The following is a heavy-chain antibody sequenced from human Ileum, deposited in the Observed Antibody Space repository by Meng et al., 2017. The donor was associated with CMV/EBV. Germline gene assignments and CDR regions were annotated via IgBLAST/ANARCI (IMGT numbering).Heavy chain of an antibody. CDR2: VNNRGRT. D-gene: IGHD5-24*01. Sequence: QQQRAGRLKPSETLSFTSAASGEPLNGFVGSWISQTPGRGLEWIGEVNNRGRTNYNPSLKSRLTISIDTSKRQLSLMVTSVTAADSAIYYCASGRLQFTPSALQHWGPGTLVTVSS. V-gene: IGHV4-34*02. J-gene: IGHJ1*01. CDR3: ASGRLQFTPSALQH. CDR1: GEPLNGFV.